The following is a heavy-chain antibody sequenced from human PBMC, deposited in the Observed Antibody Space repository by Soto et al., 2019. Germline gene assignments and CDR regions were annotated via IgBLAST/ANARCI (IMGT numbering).Heavy chain of an antibody. V-gene: IGHV4-39*01. CDR2: IYYSGST. Sequence: SETLSLTCTVSGGSISSSSYYWGWIRHPPGKGLEWIGSIYYSGSTYYNPSLKSRVTISVDTSKNQFSLKLSSVTAADTAVYYCARQRYNWNDGYFDYWGQGTLVTVSS. J-gene: IGHJ4*02. D-gene: IGHD1-20*01. CDR1: GGSISSSSYY. CDR3: ARQRYNWNDGYFDY.